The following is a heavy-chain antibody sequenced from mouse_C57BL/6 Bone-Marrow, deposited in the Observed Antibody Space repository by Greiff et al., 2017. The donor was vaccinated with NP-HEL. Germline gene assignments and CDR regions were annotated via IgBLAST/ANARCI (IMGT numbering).Heavy chain of an antibody. CDR3: ASPYSSGAWFAY. Sequence: QVQLQQSGAELVRPGTSVKVSCKASGYAFTNYLIEWVKQRPGQGLEWIGVINPGSGGTNYNEKFKGKATLTADKSSSTAYMQLSSLTSVYSAVYFGASPYSSGAWFAYWGQGTLVTVSA. V-gene: IGHV1-54*01. CDR2: INPGSGGT. J-gene: IGHJ3*01. D-gene: IGHD3-2*02. CDR1: GYAFTNYL.